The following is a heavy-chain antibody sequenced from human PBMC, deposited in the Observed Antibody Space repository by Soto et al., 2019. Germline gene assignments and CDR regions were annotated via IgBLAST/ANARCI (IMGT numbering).Heavy chain of an antibody. CDR3: ARDRVDCSGGNCWRSVEDT. D-gene: IGHD2-15*01. V-gene: IGHV1-46*01. CDR2: IDPSGGGT. J-gene: IGHJ5*02. CDR1: GYTFTIYY. Sequence: QVQLVQSGAEVKKPGASVKVSCKASGYTFTIYYMHWVRQAPGQGLEWMGIIDPSGGGTSYAQKYQGRLTMTRETSTSTVYMERSSLGSEDPAVYYCARDRVDCSGGNCWRSVEDTWGQGTLVTVSS.